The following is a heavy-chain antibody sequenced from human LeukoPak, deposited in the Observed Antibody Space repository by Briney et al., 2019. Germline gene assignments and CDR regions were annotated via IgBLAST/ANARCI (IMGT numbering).Heavy chain of an antibody. V-gene: IGHV3-21*01. CDR1: GFTFSSYS. J-gene: IGHJ3*02. CDR2: ISSSSSYI. Sequence: GGSLRLSCAASGFTFSSYSMNWVRQAPGKGLEWVSSISSSSSYIYYADSVKGRFTISRDNAKNSLYLQMNSLRAEDTAVYYCARDTNSGWYEGRVDAFDIWGQGTMVTVSS. CDR3: ARDTNSGWYEGRVDAFDI. D-gene: IGHD6-19*01.